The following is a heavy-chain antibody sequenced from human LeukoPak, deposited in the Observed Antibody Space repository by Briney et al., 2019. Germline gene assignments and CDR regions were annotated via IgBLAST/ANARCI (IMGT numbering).Heavy chain of an antibody. CDR3: AKDAVVVPAFSYYYYSMDV. CDR1: GFTFSSYA. V-gene: IGHV3-23*01. CDR2: ISGSGGST. D-gene: IGHD2-2*01. Sequence: GGSLRLSCAASGFTFSSYAMSWVRQAPGKGLEWVSAISGSGGSTYYADSVKGRFTISRDNSKNTLYLQMNSLRAEDTAVYYCAKDAVVVPAFSYYYYSMDVWGQGTTVTVSS. J-gene: IGHJ6*02.